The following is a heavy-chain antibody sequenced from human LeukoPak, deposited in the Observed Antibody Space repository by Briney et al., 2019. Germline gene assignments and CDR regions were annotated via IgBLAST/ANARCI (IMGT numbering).Heavy chain of an antibody. CDR3: ARDRPTGRSRGVVVQ. CDR1: GFTFDTYA. V-gene: IGHV3-21*01. D-gene: IGHD2-15*01. J-gene: IGHJ4*02. CDR2: ISRGGTYI. Sequence: PGGSLRLSCAASGFTFDTYAMTWVRQAPGKGLEWVSSISRGGTYIYYAESLRGRSTISRDNTKNFLYLQLSTLRVEDTAVYYCARDRPTGRSRGVVVQWGQGTLVTVSS.